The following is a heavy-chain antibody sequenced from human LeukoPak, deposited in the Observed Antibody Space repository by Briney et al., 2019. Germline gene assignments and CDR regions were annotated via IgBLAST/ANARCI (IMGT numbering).Heavy chain of an antibody. CDR3: ARAVAALVDY. Sequence: SETLSLTCAVYGGSFSGYYWSWIRQPPGKGLEWIGEINHSGSTNYDPSLKSRVTISVDTSKNQFSLKLSSVTAADTAVYYCARAVAALVDYWGQGTLVTVSS. V-gene: IGHV4-34*01. CDR2: INHSGST. J-gene: IGHJ4*02. D-gene: IGHD4-23*01. CDR1: GGSFSGYY.